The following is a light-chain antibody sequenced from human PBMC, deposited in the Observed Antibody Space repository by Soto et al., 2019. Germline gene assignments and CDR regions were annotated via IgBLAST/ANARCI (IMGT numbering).Light chain of an antibody. J-gene: IGLJ1*01. CDR3: SSYASSSTRV. CDR1: SSDVGGYNY. Sequence: QSVLTQPASVSGPPGQPIAISCTGTSSDVGGYNYVSWYQQHPGKAPKLMIYDVSNRPSGVSNRFSGSKSGNTASLTISGLQAEDEADYYCSSYASSSTRVFGTGTKVTVL. CDR2: DVS. V-gene: IGLV2-14*03.